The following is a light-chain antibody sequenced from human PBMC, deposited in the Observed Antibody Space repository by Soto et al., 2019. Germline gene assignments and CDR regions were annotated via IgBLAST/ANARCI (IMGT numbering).Light chain of an antibody. J-gene: IGLJ3*02. CDR2: EGS. CDR3: CSYAGSSTWV. Sequence: QSALTQPASVSGSPGQSITISCTGTSSDVGSYNLVSWYQQNPGKAPKLMIYEGSQRPSGVSNRFSGSKSGNTASLTISGLQAEDEADYYCCSYAGSSTWVFGGGTKVTV. CDR1: SSDVGSYNL. V-gene: IGLV2-23*01.